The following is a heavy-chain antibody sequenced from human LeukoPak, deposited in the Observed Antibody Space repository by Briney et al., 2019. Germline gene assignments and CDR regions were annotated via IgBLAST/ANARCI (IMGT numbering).Heavy chain of an antibody. D-gene: IGHD1-14*01. Sequence: PGGSLRLSCAASGFTFSSHNMNCVRQAPMQGLEWVGRIKSKTDGGTTDYAAPVKGRFTISRDDSKNTLYLQMNSLKTEDTAVYYSITTTFNDAFDIWGQGTMVTVSS. CDR2: IKSKTDGGTT. CDR3: ITTTFNDAFDI. CDR1: GFTFSSHN. J-gene: IGHJ3*02. V-gene: IGHV3-15*01.